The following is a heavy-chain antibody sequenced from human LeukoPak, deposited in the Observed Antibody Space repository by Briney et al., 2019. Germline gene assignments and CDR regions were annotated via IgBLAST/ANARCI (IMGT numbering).Heavy chain of an antibody. D-gene: IGHD4-17*01. CDR2: IKQEGREK. Sequence: GGSLRLSCAASGFTFSSYWMSWVRQAPGKGLEWVANIKQEGREKYYVDSVKGRFTISRDNAKNSLYLQMNSLRAEDTAVYYCARDGDYVRRGYGMDVWGQGTTVTVSS. J-gene: IGHJ6*02. CDR1: GFTFSSYW. V-gene: IGHV3-7*01. CDR3: ARDGDYVRRGYGMDV.